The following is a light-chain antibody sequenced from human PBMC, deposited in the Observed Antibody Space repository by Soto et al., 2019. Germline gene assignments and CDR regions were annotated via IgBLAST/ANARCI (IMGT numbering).Light chain of an antibody. J-gene: IGLJ1*01. CDR2: DST. CDR3: HSYDSSLTGHV. V-gene: IGLV1-40*01. CDR1: RSNIGAGYD. Sequence: QSVLTQRPSVSGAPGQRVTLSCTGSRSNIGAGYDVHWYQQLPGAAPKLLIYDSTDRPSGVPDRFSVSKSGTSASLAITGLQAEDEADYSCHSYDSSLTGHVSRTGTKLPVL.